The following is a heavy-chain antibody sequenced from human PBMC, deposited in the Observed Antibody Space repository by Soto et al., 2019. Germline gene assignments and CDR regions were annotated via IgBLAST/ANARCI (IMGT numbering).Heavy chain of an antibody. D-gene: IGHD3-9*01. CDR2: ISGSSGTI. V-gene: IGHV3-48*02. Sequence: GGSLRLSCAASGFTFSSYAMSWVRQAPGKGLEWVSDISGSSGTIYYADSVKGRFTISRDNAKNSLYLQMNSLRDEDTAVYYCAREGEDFEWFAYGMDVWGQGTTVTVSS. J-gene: IGHJ6*02. CDR1: GFTFSSYA. CDR3: AREGEDFEWFAYGMDV.